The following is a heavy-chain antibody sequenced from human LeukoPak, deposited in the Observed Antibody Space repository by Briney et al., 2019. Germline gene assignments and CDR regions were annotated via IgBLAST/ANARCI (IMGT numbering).Heavy chain of an antibody. CDR1: GFTYNNYG. D-gene: IGHD6-19*01. CDR2: ISYDGSDK. J-gene: IGHJ4*02. CDR3: AKDVSTGWSFDS. Sequence: PGGSLRLSCAASGFTYNNYGMHWVRQAPGKGLEWVTFISYDGSDKSYADSVKGRFITSRDNSKKTLYVQMNSLTTDDTAVYYCAKDVSTGWSFDSWGQGTLVTVSS. V-gene: IGHV3-30*02.